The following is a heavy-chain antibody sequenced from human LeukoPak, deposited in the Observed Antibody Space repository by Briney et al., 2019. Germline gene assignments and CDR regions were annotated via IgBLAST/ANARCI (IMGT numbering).Heavy chain of an antibody. V-gene: IGHV1-18*01. CDR3: ARDLSRYSSGWYLGESFDY. CDR2: TSAYNDNT. J-gene: IGHJ4*02. Sequence: ASVKVSCKASGYTFTSYGISWVRQAPGQGLEWMGWTSAYNDNTNYAQKLQGRVTMTTDTSTSTAYMELSSLRSEDTAVYYCARDLSRYSSGWYLGESFDYWGQGTLVTVSS. CDR1: GYTFTSYG. D-gene: IGHD6-19*01.